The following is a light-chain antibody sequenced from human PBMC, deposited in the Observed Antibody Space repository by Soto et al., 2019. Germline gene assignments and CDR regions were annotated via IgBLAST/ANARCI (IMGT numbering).Light chain of an antibody. CDR3: SSYTSSITLV. V-gene: IGLV2-14*01. CDR2: DVN. Sequence: QSVLTQPASVSGSPGQSITISCTGTSSDVGGYNYVSWYQQHPGKAPKLMIYDVNNRPSGVSNRFSGSKSGNTASLTISGLQAEGEGDYYCSSYTSSITLVFGGGTQLTVL. J-gene: IGLJ2*01. CDR1: SSDVGGYNY.